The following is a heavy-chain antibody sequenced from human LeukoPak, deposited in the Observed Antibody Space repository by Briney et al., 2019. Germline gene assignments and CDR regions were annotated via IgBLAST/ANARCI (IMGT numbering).Heavy chain of an antibody. J-gene: IGHJ4*02. CDR1: GFAFSSYA. D-gene: IGHD4-17*01. CDR2: IGGSGVAT. Sequence: PGGSLRLSCAASGFAFSSYAMSWVRQAPGKGLEWISGIGGSGVATYYADSVKGRFTISRDNSKNTLHLQMNSLRVDDTAVYYCTKGAVDGDYTPAFWGQGTLVTVSS. V-gene: IGHV3-23*01. CDR3: TKGAVDGDYTPAF.